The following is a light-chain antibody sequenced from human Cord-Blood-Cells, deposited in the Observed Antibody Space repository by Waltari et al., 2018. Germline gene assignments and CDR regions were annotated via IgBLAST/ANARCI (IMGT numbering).Light chain of an antibody. CDR3: QQYNNWPPWT. CDR2: GAS. Sequence: EIVMTQSPATLSVSPGERATLSCRASQSVSSNLDWYQQKPGQAPRLLIYGASTRATGIPARFSGSGSGTEFTLTISSLQSEDFAVYYCQQYNNWPPWTFGQRTKVEIK. V-gene: IGKV3-15*01. J-gene: IGKJ1*01. CDR1: QSVSSN.